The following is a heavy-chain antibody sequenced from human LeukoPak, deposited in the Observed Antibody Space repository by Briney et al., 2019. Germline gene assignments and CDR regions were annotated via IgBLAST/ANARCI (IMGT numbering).Heavy chain of an antibody. CDR2: IYYSGST. D-gene: IGHD3-16*02. CDR3: ARVYDYIWGTYRYTERLLDY. V-gene: IGHV4-59*01. CDR1: GVSISSYY. Sequence: SSETLSLTCTVSGVSISSYYWSWIRQPPGKGLEWIGYIYYSGSTNYNPSLKSRVTISIDTSKNQFSLKLSSVTAADTAVYYCARVYDYIWGTYRYTERLLDYWGQGTLVTVSS. J-gene: IGHJ4*02.